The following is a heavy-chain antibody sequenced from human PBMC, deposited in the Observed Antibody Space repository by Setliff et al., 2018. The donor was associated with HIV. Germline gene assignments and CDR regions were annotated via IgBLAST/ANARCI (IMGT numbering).Heavy chain of an antibody. J-gene: IGHJ6*03. D-gene: IGHD2-21*02. V-gene: IGHV4-59*11. CDR3: AKGLPIGRDWYPEVYYYMDV. CDR1: GASISSHY. CDR2: IHYTGST. Sequence: SETLSLTCTVSGASISSHYWTWIRQPPGKGLDWIGNIHYTGSTNYNPSLKSRVTISGDSSKKQFSLVLSSVTAADTAVYYCAKGLPIGRDWYPEVYYYMDVWGKGSTVTVS.